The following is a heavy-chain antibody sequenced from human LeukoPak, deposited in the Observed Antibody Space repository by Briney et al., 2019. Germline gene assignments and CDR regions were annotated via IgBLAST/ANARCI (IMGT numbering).Heavy chain of an antibody. CDR1: GFTYHDYA. Sequence: GGSLRLSCAASGFTYHDYAMHWVRQAPGKGLEGVSGISWNSGSIGYAGSVKGRFTLSRDNAKNSLYLQMNSLRAEDTALYYCAKGTRIAAAGSFDYWGQGTLVTVSS. J-gene: IGHJ4*02. CDR2: ISWNSGSI. CDR3: AKGTRIAAAGSFDY. D-gene: IGHD6-13*01. V-gene: IGHV3-9*01.